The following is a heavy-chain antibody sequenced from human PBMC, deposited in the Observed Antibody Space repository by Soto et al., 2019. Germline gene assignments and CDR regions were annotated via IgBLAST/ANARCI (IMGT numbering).Heavy chain of an antibody. CDR1: GGSINGGRYY. CDR2: IYESGTT. Sequence: QVPLQESGPGLVKPSQTLSLTCTVSGGSINGGRYYWNWIRQHPGKGLEWIGYIYESGTTDYNPSLKSRFIISEDTSKNQFSLRLSSVTAADTAIYYCARDRGFGMDAWGQGTMVIVSS. J-gene: IGHJ6*02. V-gene: IGHV4-31*03. CDR3: ARDRGFGMDA.